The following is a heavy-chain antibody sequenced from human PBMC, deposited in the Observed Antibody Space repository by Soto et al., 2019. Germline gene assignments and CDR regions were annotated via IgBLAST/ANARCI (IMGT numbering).Heavy chain of an antibody. CDR1: GYSFTSYW. J-gene: IGHJ6*02. CDR2: IDPSDSYT. Sequence: EVQLVQSGAEVKKPGESLRISCKGSGYSFTSYWISWVRQMPGKGLEWMGRIDPSDSYTNYSPSFQGHVTISADKSISTAYLQWSSLKASDTAMYYCASINVDTAIPARERYYYGMDVWGQGTTVTVSS. CDR3: ASINVDTAIPARERYYYGMDV. D-gene: IGHD5-18*01. V-gene: IGHV5-10-1*03.